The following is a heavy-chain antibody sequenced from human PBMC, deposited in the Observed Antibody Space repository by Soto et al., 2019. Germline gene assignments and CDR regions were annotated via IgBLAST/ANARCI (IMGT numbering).Heavy chain of an antibody. D-gene: IGHD1-26*01. J-gene: IGHJ4*02. Sequence: GGSLRLSCAASGFTLSNYWMYWARQAPGKGPVWVSRINTDGTVTYYADSVKGRFTISRDTARNTLYLQINSLRPDDTAVYYCARGGYPVAFDSWGRGTLVTVSS. CDR2: INTDGTVT. CDR3: ARGGYPVAFDS. CDR1: GFTLSNYW. V-gene: IGHV3-74*01.